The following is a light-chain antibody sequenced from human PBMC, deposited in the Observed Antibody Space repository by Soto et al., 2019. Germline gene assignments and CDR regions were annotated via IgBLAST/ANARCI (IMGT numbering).Light chain of an antibody. CDR3: QQRSNWPRFT. J-gene: IGKJ3*01. Sequence: EIGLTQSPATLSLSPEERATLSCRASQSVSSYLAWYQQKPGQAPRLLIYDASNRATGIPARFSGSGSGTDFTLTISSLEPEDFAVYYCQQRSNWPRFTFGPGTKVDIK. CDR2: DAS. V-gene: IGKV3-11*01. CDR1: QSVSSY.